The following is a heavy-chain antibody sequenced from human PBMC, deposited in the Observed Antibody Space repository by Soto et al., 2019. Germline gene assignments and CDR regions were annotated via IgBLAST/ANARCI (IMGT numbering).Heavy chain of an antibody. J-gene: IGHJ5*02. Sequence: SETLSLTCTVSGGSISSGGYYWSWIRQHPGKGLEWIGYIYYSGSTYYNPSLKSRVTISVDTSKNQFSLKLSSVTAADTAVYYCARGLVYGRGYTRTNQVFGPWGQGTLVTVS. CDR3: ARGLVYGRGYTRTNQVFGP. D-gene: IGHD5-18*01. CDR2: IYYSGST. V-gene: IGHV4-31*03. CDR1: GGSISSGGYY.